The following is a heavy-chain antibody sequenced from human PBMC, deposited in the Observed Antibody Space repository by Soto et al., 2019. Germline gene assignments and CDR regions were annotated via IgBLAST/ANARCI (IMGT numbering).Heavy chain of an antibody. CDR1: GGSVSSGSYY. CDR2: IYYSGNT. D-gene: IGHD2-2*03. CDR3: AREGNLGRWIQPLDS. Sequence: SETLSLTCTVSGGSVSSGSYYWSWIRQPPGKGLEWIGYIYYSGNTKYSPSLKSRVTMSVDTSKNHFSLKLISVTTADTAVYFCAREGNLGRWIQPLDSWGQGTLVTVSS. J-gene: IGHJ4*02. V-gene: IGHV4-61*03.